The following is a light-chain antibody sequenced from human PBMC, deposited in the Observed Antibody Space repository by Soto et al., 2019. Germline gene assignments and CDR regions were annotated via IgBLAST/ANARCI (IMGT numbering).Light chain of an antibody. CDR2: GAS. CDR3: LQYGHSPT. CDR1: PSATSRY. J-gene: IGKJ1*01. V-gene: IGKV3-20*01. Sequence: DIVLTPSPATLSLSPGAGSTLSCRASPSATSRYLAWYQQIPGQDPRILIFGASSRARGIPDRFSGSGSGTDFTLTISSLQSEDVAVYICLQYGHSPTFGQGTTV.